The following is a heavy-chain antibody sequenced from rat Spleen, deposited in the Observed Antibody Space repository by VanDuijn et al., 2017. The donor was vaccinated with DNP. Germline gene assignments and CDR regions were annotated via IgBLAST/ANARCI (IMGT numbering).Heavy chain of an antibody. CDR3: IRWNSGHFDY. Sequence: EVRLMESGGGLVQPGRSMKLSCEASGFTFSDYYMAWVRQAPTKGLEWVAYIGSDDYAPYYGDSVKGRFTISRDNAKSTLYLQMNSLRSEDMATYYCIRWNSGHFDYWGQGVMVTVSS. J-gene: IGHJ2*01. CDR1: GFTFSDYY. V-gene: IGHV5-22*01. D-gene: IGHD4-3*01. CDR2: IGSDDYAP.